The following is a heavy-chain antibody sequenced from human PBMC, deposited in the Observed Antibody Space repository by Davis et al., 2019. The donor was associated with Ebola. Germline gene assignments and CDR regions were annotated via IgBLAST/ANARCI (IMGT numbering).Heavy chain of an antibody. D-gene: IGHD6-19*01. CDR2: IYTSGST. Sequence: PGGSLRLSCTVSGGSISSYYWSWIRQPAGKGLEWIGRIYTSGSTNYNPSLKSRVTMSVDTSKNQFSLKLSSVTAADTAVYYCAREGLSGWYGYYYYGMDVWGQGTTVTVSS. J-gene: IGHJ6*02. CDR1: GGSISSYY. CDR3: AREGLSGWYGYYYYGMDV. V-gene: IGHV4-4*07.